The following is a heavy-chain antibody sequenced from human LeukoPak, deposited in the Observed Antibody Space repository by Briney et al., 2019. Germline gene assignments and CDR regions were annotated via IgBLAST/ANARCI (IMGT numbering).Heavy chain of an antibody. Sequence: SETLSLTCTVSGGSISSDSYYWSWIRQPPGKGLEWIGDMYYSGSTYYNPSLKSRVTISVDTSKNQFSLKLSSVTAADTAVYYCARTPRAAGAIYYFDYWGQGTLVTVSS. V-gene: IGHV4-39*01. CDR3: ARTPRAAGAIYYFDY. CDR2: MYYSGST. D-gene: IGHD1-26*01. CDR1: GGSISSDSYY. J-gene: IGHJ4*02.